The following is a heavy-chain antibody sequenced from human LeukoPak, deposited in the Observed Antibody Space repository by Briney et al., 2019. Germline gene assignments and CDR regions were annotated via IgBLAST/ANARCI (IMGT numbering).Heavy chain of an antibody. V-gene: IGHV1-69*04. CDR1: GGTFSSYA. J-gene: IGHJ5*02. D-gene: IGHD2-2*01. Sequence: SVKVSCKASGGTFSSYAISWGRQAPGQGLEWMGRIIPILGIANYAQKFQGRVTITADKSTSTAYMELSSLRSEDTAVYYCASGVVVPATSSNWFDPWGQGTLVTVSS. CDR2: IIPILGIA. CDR3: ASGVVVPATSSNWFDP.